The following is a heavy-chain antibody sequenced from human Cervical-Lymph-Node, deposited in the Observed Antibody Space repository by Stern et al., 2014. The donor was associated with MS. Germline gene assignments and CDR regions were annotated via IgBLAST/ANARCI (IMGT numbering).Heavy chain of an antibody. CDR2: INGDNGNT. V-gene: IGHV1-3*01. D-gene: IGHD2-15*01. CDR1: GYSFISHA. Sequence: QVQLLQPGAEVKDPGASVKVSCKASGYSFISHAMHWVRQAPGQTFEWMGWINGDNGNTKYSQKLQGRVTITRDKTTSTAYMELSSLTSEDTAVYYCARAGYCSPSTCSDAFDIWGQGTMVTVSS. J-gene: IGHJ3*02. CDR3: ARAGYCSPSTCSDAFDI.